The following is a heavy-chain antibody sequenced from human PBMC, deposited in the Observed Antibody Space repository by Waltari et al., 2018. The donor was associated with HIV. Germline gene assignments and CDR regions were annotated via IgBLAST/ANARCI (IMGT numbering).Heavy chain of an antibody. CDR3: AGGRDSREQRLVAGFDF. Sequence: QVQLQQWGAGLLKPSDTLSLTCAVYNASFSDSYWPWIRQIPGKRLEWIGEINHRGSNDYNPSLKSRVTMSSDMSKRQFSMRLKSVVAADTALYFCAGGRDSREQRLVAGFDFWGRGTLVTVSS. J-gene: IGHJ4*02. CDR1: NASFSDSY. CDR2: INHRGSN. D-gene: IGHD2-8*02. V-gene: IGHV4-34*02.